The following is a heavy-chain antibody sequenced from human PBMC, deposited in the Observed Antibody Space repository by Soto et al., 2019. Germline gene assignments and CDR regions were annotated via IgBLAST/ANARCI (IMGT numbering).Heavy chain of an antibody. J-gene: IGHJ3*02. CDR2: ISYDGNNE. Sequence: WVRPAPGKGLEWVAFISYDGNNEFYADSLQGRVTISRDNSKEFLLLQLNSLTADDTALFFCASHNWG. CDR3: ASHN. V-gene: IGHV3-30-3*01.